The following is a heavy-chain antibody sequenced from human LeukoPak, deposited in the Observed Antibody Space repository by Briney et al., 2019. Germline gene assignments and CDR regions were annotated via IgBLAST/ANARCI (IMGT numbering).Heavy chain of an antibody. D-gene: IGHD1-26*01. CDR3: ARDTQVGATTYYFDY. V-gene: IGHV3-30*03. CDR1: GFTFSSYG. J-gene: IGHJ4*02. CDR2: ISYDGSNK. Sequence: GGSLRLSCAASGFTFSSYGMHWVRQAPGKGLEWVAVISYDGSNKYYADSVKGRFTISRDSSKNTLYLQMSSLRAEDTALYYCARDTQVGATTYYFDYWGQGTLVTVSS.